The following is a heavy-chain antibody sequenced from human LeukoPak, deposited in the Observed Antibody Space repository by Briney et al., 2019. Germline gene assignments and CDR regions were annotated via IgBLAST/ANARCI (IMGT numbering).Heavy chain of an antibody. J-gene: IGHJ3*02. Sequence: GGSLRLSCAASGFTFSSYAMSWVRQAPGKGLEWVSAISGSGGSTYYADSVKGRFTISRDNSKNTLYLQINSLRAEDTAVYYCAKGYYDSSGYYFDAFDIWGQGTMVTVSS. V-gene: IGHV3-23*01. CDR2: ISGSGGST. D-gene: IGHD3-22*01. CDR1: GFTFSSYA. CDR3: AKGYYDSSGYYFDAFDI.